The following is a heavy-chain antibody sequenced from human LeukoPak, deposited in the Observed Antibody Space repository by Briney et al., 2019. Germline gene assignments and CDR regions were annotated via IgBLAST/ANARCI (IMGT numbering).Heavy chain of an antibody. CDR3: AKVFLVEVLRYFDWYHPKGWYYFDY. CDR2: ISSSSSTI. V-gene: IGHV3-48*01. J-gene: IGHJ4*02. CDR1: GFTFSSYS. D-gene: IGHD3-9*01. Sequence: PGGSLRLSCAASGFTFSSYSMSWVRQAPGKGLEWVSYISSSSSTIYYADSVKGRFTISRDNAKNSLYLQMNSLRAEDTAVYYCAKVFLVEVLRYFDWYHPKGWYYFDYWGQGTLVTVSS.